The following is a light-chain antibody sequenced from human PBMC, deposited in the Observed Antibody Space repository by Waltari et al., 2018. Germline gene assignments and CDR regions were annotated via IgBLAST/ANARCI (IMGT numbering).Light chain of an antibody. V-gene: IGKV1-17*01. CDR1: QDIRND. CDR2: TAS. J-gene: IGKJ1*01. CDR3: LQHHTYPWT. Sequence: DIQMTQSPSSLSASVGDRVTFTCRASQDIRNDLGWYQQKPGKPPKRLIYTASTLQSGVPTRFSGTGSGTEFTLTISSLQPEDFATYYCLQHHTYPWTFGQGTKVEIK.